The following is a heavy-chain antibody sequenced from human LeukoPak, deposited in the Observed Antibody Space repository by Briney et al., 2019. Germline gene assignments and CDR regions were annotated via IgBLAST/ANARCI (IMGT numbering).Heavy chain of an antibody. D-gene: IGHD2/OR15-2a*01. CDR3: AKDLSTTAVSGKFDP. Sequence: GGSLRLSCAASGFTFSSYAMSWVRQAPGKGLEWVSAISGSGDDTYYADSVKGRFTISRDNSKNTLYPQMNSLRAEDTAVFYCAKDLSTTAVSGKFDPWGQGTLVTVSS. CDR2: ISGSGDDT. CDR1: GFTFSSYA. V-gene: IGHV3-23*01. J-gene: IGHJ5*02.